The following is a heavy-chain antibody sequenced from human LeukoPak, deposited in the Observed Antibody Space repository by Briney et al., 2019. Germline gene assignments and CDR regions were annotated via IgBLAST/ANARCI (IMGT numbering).Heavy chain of an antibody. Sequence: GGSLRLSCTASGFTFGDYVMSWVRQAPWKGLEWVGFIRSKASGGATEYAASVKGRFTISRDDSKSIAYLQMNSLKTEDTAVYYCTHRVDYWGQGTLVTVSS. V-gene: IGHV3-49*04. CDR3: THRVDY. J-gene: IGHJ4*02. CDR2: IRSKASGGAT. CDR1: GFTFGDYV.